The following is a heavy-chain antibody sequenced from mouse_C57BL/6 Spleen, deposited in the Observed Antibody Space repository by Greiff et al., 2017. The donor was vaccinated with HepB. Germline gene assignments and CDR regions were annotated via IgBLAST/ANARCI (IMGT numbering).Heavy chain of an antibody. CDR3: ARNGGWKYYFDY. Sequence: EVMLVESGGGLVKPGGSLKLSCAASGFTFSDYGMHWVRQAPEKGLEWVAYISSGSSTIYYADTVKGRFTISRDNAKNTQFLQMTSLRSEDTAMYYCARNGGWKYYFDYWGQGTTLTVSS. D-gene: IGHD1-1*02. V-gene: IGHV5-17*01. CDR2: ISSGSSTI. J-gene: IGHJ2*01. CDR1: GFTFSDYG.